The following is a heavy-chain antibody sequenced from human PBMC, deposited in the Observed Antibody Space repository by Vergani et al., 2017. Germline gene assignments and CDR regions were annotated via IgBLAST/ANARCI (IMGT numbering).Heavy chain of an antibody. V-gene: IGHV3-7*03. D-gene: IGHD3-3*01. CDR3: AREGTYYDFWSGYYVLTPSDYGMDV. J-gene: IGHJ6*02. Sequence: EVQLVESGGGLVQPGGSLRLSCAASGFTFSSYWMSWVRQAPGKGLEWVANIKQDGSEKYYVDSVKGRFTISRDNAKNSLYLQMNSLRAEDTAVYYCAREGTYYDFWSGYYVLTPSDYGMDVWGQGTTVTVSS. CDR1: GFTFSSYW. CDR2: IKQDGSEK.